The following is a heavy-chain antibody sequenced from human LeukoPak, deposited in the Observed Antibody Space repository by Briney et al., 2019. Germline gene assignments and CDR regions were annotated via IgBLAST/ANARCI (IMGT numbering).Heavy chain of an antibody. CDR1: GGSISSSTYY. CDR2: IYYSGST. V-gene: IGHV4-39*01. Sequence: SETLSLTCTVSGGSISSSTYYWGWIRQPPGKGLEWIGSIYYSGSTYYNPSLKSRVTISVDTSKNQFSLKLSSVTAADTAVYYCASLIAAAVYFDYWGQGTLVTVSS. D-gene: IGHD6-13*01. CDR3: ASLIAAAVYFDY. J-gene: IGHJ4*02.